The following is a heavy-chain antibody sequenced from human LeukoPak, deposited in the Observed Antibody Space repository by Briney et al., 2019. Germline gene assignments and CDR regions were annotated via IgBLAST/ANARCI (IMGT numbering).Heavy chain of an antibody. D-gene: IGHD3-16*01. Sequence: GGSLRLSCAASGFTFSSYSMNWVRQAPGKGLEWVSYISSSSSTIYYADSVKGRFTISRDNAKNSLYLQMNSLRAEDTAVYYCAKGMTGDTESHYYYYYYMDVWGKGTTVTISS. J-gene: IGHJ6*03. CDR1: GFTFSSYS. CDR2: ISSSSSTI. CDR3: AKGMTGDTESHYYYYYYMDV. V-gene: IGHV3-48*01.